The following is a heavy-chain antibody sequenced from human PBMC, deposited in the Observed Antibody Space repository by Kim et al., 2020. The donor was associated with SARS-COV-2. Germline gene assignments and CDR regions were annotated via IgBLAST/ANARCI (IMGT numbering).Heavy chain of an antibody. CDR3: TRVNPISGGWYDAFDI. CDR1: GFTFSGST. Sequence: GGSLRLSCAASGFTFSGSTMHWVRQASGKGLEWVGRIRSKANSYATAYAASVKGRFTISRDDSQNTAYLQMNSLKTEDTAVYYCTRVNPISGGWYDAFDIWCQGAMVTVSS. V-gene: IGHV3-73*01. J-gene: IGHJ3*02. CDR2: IRSKANSYAT. D-gene: IGHD6-19*01.